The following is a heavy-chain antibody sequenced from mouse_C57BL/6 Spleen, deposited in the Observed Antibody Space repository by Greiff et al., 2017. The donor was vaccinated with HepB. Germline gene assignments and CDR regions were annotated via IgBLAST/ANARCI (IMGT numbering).Heavy chain of an antibody. V-gene: IGHV1-4*01. CDR3: ARCGYDYDEGYAMDY. Sequence: VQLQQSGAELARPGASVKMSCKASGYTFTSYTMHWVNQRPGQGLEWIGYINPSSGYTKYNQKFKDKATLTADKSSSTAYMQLSSLTSEDSAVYYCARCGYDYDEGYAMDYWGQGTSVTVSS. CDR2: INPSSGYT. J-gene: IGHJ4*01. CDR1: GYTFTSYT. D-gene: IGHD2-4*01.